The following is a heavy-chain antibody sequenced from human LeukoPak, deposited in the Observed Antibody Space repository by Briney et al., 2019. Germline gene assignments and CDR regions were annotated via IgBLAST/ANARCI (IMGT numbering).Heavy chain of an antibody. J-gene: IGHJ4*02. CDR1: GGSISSYY. V-gene: IGHV4-4*09. Sequence: PSETLSLTSTVSGGSISSYYWSWIRQPPGKGLEWIGYIYTSGSTNYNPSLKSRVTISVDTSKNQFSLKLSSVTATDTAVYYCARHPRRAYYFDYWGQGTLVTVSS. CDR3: ARHPRRAYYFDY. CDR2: IYTSGST.